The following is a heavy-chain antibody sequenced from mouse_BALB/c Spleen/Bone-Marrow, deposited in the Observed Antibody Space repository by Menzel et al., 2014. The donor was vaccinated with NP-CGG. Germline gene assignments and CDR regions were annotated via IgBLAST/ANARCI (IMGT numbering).Heavy chain of an antibody. Sequence: QVQLKESGPELAKPGASVKMSCKASGYTFTDTWIHWIKQRPGQGLEWIGYINPSTGYAEYNQNFKDKATLTVDKSSSTAYMQLSSLTSEDSAVYYCARDYCGQGTTLTVSS. CDR1: GYTFTDTW. V-gene: IGHV1-7*01. J-gene: IGHJ2*01. CDR2: INPSTGYA. CDR3: ARDY.